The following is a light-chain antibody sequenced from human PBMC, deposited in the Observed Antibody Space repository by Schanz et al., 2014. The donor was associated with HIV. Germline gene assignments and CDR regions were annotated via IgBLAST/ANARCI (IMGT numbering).Light chain of an antibody. V-gene: IGKV4-1*01. Sequence: DIVMTQSPDSLAVSLGERATVNCKSSQSVLYSSYNQNYLAWFQQKPGQPPRLLIYWASTRESGVPDRFRGRGSGTDFTLTISGLQAEDVAVYYCQQYYATPYTFGQGTKLEIK. CDR1: QSVLYSSYNQNY. J-gene: IGKJ2*01. CDR3: QQYYATPYT. CDR2: WAS.